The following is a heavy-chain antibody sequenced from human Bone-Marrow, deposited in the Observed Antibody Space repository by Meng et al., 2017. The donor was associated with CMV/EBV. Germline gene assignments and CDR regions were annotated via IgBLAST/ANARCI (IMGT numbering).Heavy chain of an antibody. CDR1: GFTFSSYS. Sequence: GESLKISCAASGFTFSSYSMNWVRQAPGKGLEWVSSISSSSSYIYYADSVKGRFTISRDNAKNSLYLQMNSLRAEDTAVYYCARDASSYYYYYGMEVWGQGTMVTVSS. CDR3: ARDASSYYYYYGMEV. D-gene: IGHD6-6*01. V-gene: IGHV3-21*01. J-gene: IGHJ6*02. CDR2: ISSSSSYI.